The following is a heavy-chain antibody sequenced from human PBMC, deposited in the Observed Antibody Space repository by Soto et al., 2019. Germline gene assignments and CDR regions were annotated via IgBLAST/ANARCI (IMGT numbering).Heavy chain of an antibody. D-gene: IGHD2-8*01. CDR2: IYYSGNT. J-gene: IGHJ5*02. V-gene: IGHV4-39*01. CDR1: GGSISSSSYY. CDR3: ARNGDCTRPGCIVGWFDP. Sequence: SETLSLNCTVSGGSISSSSYYWGWIRQPPGKVLEWIGSIYYSGNTYYTPSLKSRVTISVDTSKNQFSLKLSSVTAADTAVYYCARNGDCTRPGCIVGWFDPWGPGTLVTVS.